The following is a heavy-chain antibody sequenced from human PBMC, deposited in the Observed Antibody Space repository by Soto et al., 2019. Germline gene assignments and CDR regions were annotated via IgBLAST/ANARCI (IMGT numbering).Heavy chain of an antibody. CDR1: GYTFTSYG. V-gene: IGHV1-18*01. J-gene: IGHJ6*02. Sequence: ASVKVSCKASGYTFTSYGISWVRQAPGQGLELMGWISAYNGNTNYAQKLQGRVTMTTDTSTSTAYMELRSLRSDDTAVYYCARAPRAVLQSSIYYYYGMDVWGQGTTVTVSS. CDR2: ISAYNGNT. CDR3: ARAPRAVLQSSIYYYYGMDV. D-gene: IGHD4-4*01.